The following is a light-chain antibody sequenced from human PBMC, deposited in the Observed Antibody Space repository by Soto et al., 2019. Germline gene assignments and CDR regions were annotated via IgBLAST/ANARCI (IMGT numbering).Light chain of an antibody. CDR3: LQEHSYPRT. CDR2: ATS. Sequence: IQMTQSPPSLSASLGDRAILTCRASQGIRNELRWYQQKTGKAPTLLIHATSNIQAGVLLRFGSSGSGTEFTLTISSLQPEDFATYYCLQEHSYPRTFGQGTRVEIK. V-gene: IGKV1-6*01. J-gene: IGKJ1*01. CDR1: QGIRNE.